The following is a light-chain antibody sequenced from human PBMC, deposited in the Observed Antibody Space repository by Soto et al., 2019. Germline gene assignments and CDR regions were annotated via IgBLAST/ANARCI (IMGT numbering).Light chain of an antibody. CDR1: NSNIGSHL. Sequence: QSVLTKPPSVSGTPGQRVTISCSGSNSNIGSHLVNWYQQVPGTAPRLLIYTNNQRPSGVPDRFSDSKSGTSASLAISGLQSEDEADYYCATWDGSRQSWVFGGGTKLTVL. J-gene: IGLJ3*02. CDR2: TNN. V-gene: IGLV1-44*01. CDR3: ATWDGSRQSWV.